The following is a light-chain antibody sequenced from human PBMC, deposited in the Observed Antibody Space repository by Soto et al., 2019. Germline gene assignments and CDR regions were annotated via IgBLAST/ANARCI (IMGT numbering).Light chain of an antibody. CDR1: QSISSY. V-gene: IGKV1-39*01. CDR3: QQNYSTLWT. J-gene: IGKJ1*01. CDR2: AAS. Sequence: DIQMTQSPSSLSASVGDRVTITCRASQSISSYLNWYQQKPGKAPKLLIYAASSLQSGVPSRFSGSGSGTDFTLTISSLQPEDFATYYYQQNYSTLWTFGQGTKVEIK.